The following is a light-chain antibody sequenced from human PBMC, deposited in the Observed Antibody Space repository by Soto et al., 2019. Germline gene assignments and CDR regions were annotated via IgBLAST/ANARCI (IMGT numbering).Light chain of an antibody. V-gene: IGLV1-47*01. CDR3: AAWDDSLRGPL. CDR1: SSNIGSHY. CDR2: RNN. J-gene: IGLJ2*01. Sequence: QSVLTQPPSASGTPGQRVTISCSGSSSNIGSHYVYWYQQRPGTAPKLHIYRNNQRRSGVPDRFSGSKSGTSASLAISGLRSEEEADYDCAAWDDSLRGPLFGGGTKLTVL.